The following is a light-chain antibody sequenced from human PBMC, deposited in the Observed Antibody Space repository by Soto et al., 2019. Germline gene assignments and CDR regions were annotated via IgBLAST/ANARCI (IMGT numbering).Light chain of an antibody. V-gene: IGLV2-8*01. J-gene: IGLJ1*01. CDR1: INDVGGYNY. Sequence: QSVLTQPPSASGSPGQSVTISCAGTINDVGGYNYVSWYQQHPGKVPQLMIYQVTKRPSGVPDRFSASKSDTTASLTISGLQAEDEGDYYCCSYTTSNTRQIVFGTGTKVTVL. CDR3: CSYTTSNTRQIV. CDR2: QVT.